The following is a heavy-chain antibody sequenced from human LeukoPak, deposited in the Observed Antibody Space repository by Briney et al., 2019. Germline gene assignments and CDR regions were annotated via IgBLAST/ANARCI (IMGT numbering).Heavy chain of an antibody. CDR3: AREIYGDYGAFDY. D-gene: IGHD4-17*01. J-gene: IGHJ4*02. V-gene: IGHV4-61*02. CDR2: IYTSGST. Sequence: SETLSLTCTVSGGSISSGSYYWRWIRQPAGKGLEWIGRIYTSGSTNYNPSLKSRFTISVDTSKNQFSLKLSSVTAADTAVYYCAREIYGDYGAFDYWGQGTLVTVSS. CDR1: GGSISSGSYY.